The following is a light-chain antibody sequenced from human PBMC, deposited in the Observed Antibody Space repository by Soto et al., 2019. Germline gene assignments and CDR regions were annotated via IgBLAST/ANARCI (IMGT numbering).Light chain of an antibody. CDR2: SNN. CDR3: AAWDDSLNGLTYV. CDR1: SSNIGSNT. Sequence: QSVLTQPPSASGTPGQRVTISCSGSSSNIGSNTVNWYQQLPGTAPKLLIYSNNQRPSGAPDRFSGSKSGTSASLAISGIQCEDEDDYYCAAWDDSLNGLTYVFGTGTKLTVL. J-gene: IGLJ1*01. V-gene: IGLV1-44*01.